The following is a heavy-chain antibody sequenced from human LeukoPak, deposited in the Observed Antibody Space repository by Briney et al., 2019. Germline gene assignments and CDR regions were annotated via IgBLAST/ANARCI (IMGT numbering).Heavy chain of an antibody. V-gene: IGHV1-69*04. Sequence: ASVKVSCKASGGTFSSYAISWVRQAPGQGLEWMGRIIPILGIANYAQKFQGRVTITADKSTSTAYMELSSLRSEDTAVYYCARGIGEGATAFDPWGQGTLVTVSS. D-gene: IGHD5-24*01. CDR3: ARGIGEGATAFDP. CDR1: GGTFSSYA. J-gene: IGHJ5*02. CDR2: IIPILGIA.